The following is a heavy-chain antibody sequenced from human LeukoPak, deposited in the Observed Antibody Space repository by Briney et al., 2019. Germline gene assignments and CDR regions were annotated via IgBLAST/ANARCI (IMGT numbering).Heavy chain of an antibody. CDR1: GGSISSYY. D-gene: IGHD3-22*01. CDR3: ARERLGYYDRSELDY. J-gene: IGHJ4*02. CDR2: IYYSGST. Sequence: SETLSLTCTVSGGSISSYYWNWIRQPPGKGLEWIGYIYYSGSTNYNPSLKSRVTTSVDTSKNQFSLKLSSVTAADTAVYYCARERLGYYDRSELDYWGQGTLVTVSS. V-gene: IGHV4-59*01.